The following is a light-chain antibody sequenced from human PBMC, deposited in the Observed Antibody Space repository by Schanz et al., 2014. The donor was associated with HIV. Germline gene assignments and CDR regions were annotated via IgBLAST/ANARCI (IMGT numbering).Light chain of an antibody. CDR1: GSDIGGYNF. CDR2: DVN. V-gene: IGLV2-14*03. Sequence: QSALTQPASVSASPGQSITISCTGTGSDIGGYNFVSWYQQCPGKAPKLVIFDVNNRPAGISSRFSGSKSGNTASLTISGLQPEDEADYYCSSYTTSGSLVFGGGTKLTVL. J-gene: IGLJ3*02. CDR3: SSYTTSGSLV.